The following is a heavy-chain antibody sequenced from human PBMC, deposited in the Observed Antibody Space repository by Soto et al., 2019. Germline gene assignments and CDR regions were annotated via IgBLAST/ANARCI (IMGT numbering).Heavy chain of an antibody. V-gene: IGHV4-39*01. CDR3: ARQLERYFDWLLSP. D-gene: IGHD3-9*01. CDR1: GGSISSSSYY. J-gene: IGHJ5*02. CDR2: IYYSGST. Sequence: QLQLQESGPGLVKPSETLSLTCTVSGGSISSSSYYWGWIRQPPGKGLEWIGSIYYSGSTYYNPSLTSRVNISVETSKNQFTLKLSSVTAADTAVYYCARQLERYFDWLLSPWGQGTLVTVSS.